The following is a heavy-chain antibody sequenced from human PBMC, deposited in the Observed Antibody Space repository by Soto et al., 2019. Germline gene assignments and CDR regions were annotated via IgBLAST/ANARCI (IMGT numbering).Heavy chain of an antibody. CDR2: INPNSGGT. J-gene: IGHJ5*02. V-gene: IGHV1-2*04. Sequence: GASVKVSCKASGYTFTGYYMHWVRQAPGQGLEWMGWINPNSGGTNYAQKFQGWVTMTRDTSISTAYMELSRLRSDDTAVYYCARGRGYSSSRFDPWGQGTLVTV. D-gene: IGHD5-18*01. CDR3: ARGRGYSSSRFDP. CDR1: GYTFTGYY.